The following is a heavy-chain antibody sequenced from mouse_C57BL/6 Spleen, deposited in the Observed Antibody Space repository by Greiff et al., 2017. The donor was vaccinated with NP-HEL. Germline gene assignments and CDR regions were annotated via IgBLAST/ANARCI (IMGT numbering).Heavy chain of an antibody. CDR2: IDPSASYT. J-gene: IGHJ1*03. D-gene: IGHD1-1*01. Sequence: QVQLQQPGAELVKPGASVKLSCKASGYTFTSYWMQWVKQRPGQGLEWIGEIDPSASYTNYNQKFKGKATLTVDTSSSTAYMQLSSLTSEDSAVYYCARGSLFITTVVARYFDVWGTGTTVTVSS. V-gene: IGHV1-50*01. CDR1: GYTFTSYW. CDR3: ARGSLFITTVVARYFDV.